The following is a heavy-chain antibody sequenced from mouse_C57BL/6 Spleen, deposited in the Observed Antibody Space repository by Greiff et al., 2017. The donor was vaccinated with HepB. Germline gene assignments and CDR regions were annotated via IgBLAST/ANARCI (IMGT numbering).Heavy chain of an antibody. CDR1: GFSFNTYA. CDR3: VRQDYGSPFAY. V-gene: IGHV10-1*01. J-gene: IGHJ3*01. Sequence: VQLVESGGGLVQPKGSLKLSCAASGFSFNTYAMNWVRQAPGKGLEWVARIRSKSNNYATYYADSVKDRFTISRDESESMLYLQMNNLKTEDTAMYYCVRQDYGSPFAYWGQGTLVTVSA. D-gene: IGHD1-1*01. CDR2: IRSKSNNYAT.